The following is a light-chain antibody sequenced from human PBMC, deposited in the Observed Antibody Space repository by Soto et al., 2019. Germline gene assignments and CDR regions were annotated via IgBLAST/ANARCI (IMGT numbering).Light chain of an antibody. J-gene: IGLJ3*02. Sequence: QSVLTQSPSASASLGASVKLTCSLSSGHSNYAIAWHQQQPEKGPRFLLKVSSDGSPSKGDGIPDRFSGSSSGAERYLTISSLQSEYEADYYCQTWGTGFRVFGGGTQLTVL. V-gene: IGLV4-69*01. CDR3: QTWGTGFRV. CDR1: SGHSNYA. CDR2: VSSDGSP.